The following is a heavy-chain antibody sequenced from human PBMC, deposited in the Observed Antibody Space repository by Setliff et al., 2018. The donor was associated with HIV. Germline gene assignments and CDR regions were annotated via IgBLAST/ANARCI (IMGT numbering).Heavy chain of an antibody. D-gene: IGHD6-19*01. CDR2: IYYSGST. CDR3: ARQQHSSDLKIWNY. Sequence: SETLSLTCTVSGGSISGSNYYWGWIRQPPGKGLEWVGSIYYSGSTHYSPSLKSRVTISVDTSKNQFSLTLTSVTAADTAVYYCARQQHSSDLKIWNYWCQGTLVTVSS. V-gene: IGHV4-39*01. CDR1: GGSISGSNYY. J-gene: IGHJ4*02.